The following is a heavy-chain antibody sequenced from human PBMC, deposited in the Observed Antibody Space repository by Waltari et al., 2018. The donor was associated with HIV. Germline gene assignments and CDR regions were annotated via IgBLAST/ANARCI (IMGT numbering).Heavy chain of an antibody. Sequence: EVQLVESGGGLVQPGGSLRLSCAASGFTFSSYWMHWVRQAPGKGLVLVSRINSDGSTTNYADSVKGRFTISRDNAKNTLFLQMNSLRGEDTAVYYCARDPLPFRYSYGYDYWGQGALVTVSS. CDR3: ARDPLPFRYSYGYDY. V-gene: IGHV3-74*01. CDR2: INSDGSTT. D-gene: IGHD5-18*01. CDR1: GFTFSSYW. J-gene: IGHJ4*02.